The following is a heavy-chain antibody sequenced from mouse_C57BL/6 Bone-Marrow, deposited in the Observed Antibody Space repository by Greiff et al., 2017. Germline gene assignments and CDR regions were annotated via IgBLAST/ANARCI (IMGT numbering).Heavy chain of an antibody. CDR3: ASPGFAWFAY. CDR1: GFTFSSYG. Sequence: EVHLVESGGDLVKPGGSLKLSCAASGFTFSSYGMSWVRQTPDKRLEWVATISSGGSYTYYPDSVKGRFTISRDNAKNTLYLQMSSLKSEDTAMYDCASPGFAWFAYWGRGTLVTVSA. V-gene: IGHV5-6*01. CDR2: ISSGGSYT. J-gene: IGHJ3*01.